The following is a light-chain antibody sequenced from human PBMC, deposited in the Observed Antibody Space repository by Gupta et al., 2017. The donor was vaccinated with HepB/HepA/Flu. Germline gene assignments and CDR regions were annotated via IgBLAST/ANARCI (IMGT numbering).Light chain of an antibody. Sequence: EIVLTQVPGTPSLSPGERATLPRRASQNVNSNYLTWYQQKPGQAPRLLIYGASSRATGIPDRFSGSGSGTDFTLTISSLEPEDFAVYYCQQDCSSPRTFGQGTKVEIK. J-gene: IGKJ1*01. V-gene: IGKV3-20*01. CDR2: GAS. CDR1: QNVNSNY. CDR3: QQDCSSPRT.